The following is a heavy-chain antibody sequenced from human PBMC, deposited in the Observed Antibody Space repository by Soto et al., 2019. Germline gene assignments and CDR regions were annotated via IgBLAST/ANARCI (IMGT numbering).Heavy chain of an antibody. CDR3: ARDKDWDLDN. J-gene: IGHJ4*02. V-gene: IGHV1-18*01. Sequence: QVQVVQSGSEVKKPGASVKVSCKTSGYMFTINGISWVRQVPGQGLEWMGWISTNSGNTKFAQNFQDRVTLTTDTSTSTAYMELRSLRSDDTDIYYCARDKDWDLDNWGQGTLVTVSS. CDR2: ISTNSGNT. D-gene: IGHD3-9*01. CDR1: GYMFTING.